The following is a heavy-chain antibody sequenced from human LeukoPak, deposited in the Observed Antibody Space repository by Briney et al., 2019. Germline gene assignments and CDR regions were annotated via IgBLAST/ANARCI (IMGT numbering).Heavy chain of an antibody. J-gene: IGHJ4*02. CDR1: GFTFSSYS. D-gene: IGHD1-26*01. CDR2: IKQDGGEK. V-gene: IGHV3-7*01. CDR3: ARARIWELLRGYFDY. Sequence: PGGSLRLSCAASGFTFSSYSMNWVRQAPGKGLEWVANIKQDGGEKYYVDSVKGRFTISRDNAKNSLYLQMNSLRAEDTAVYYCARARIWELLRGYFDYWGQGTLVTVSS.